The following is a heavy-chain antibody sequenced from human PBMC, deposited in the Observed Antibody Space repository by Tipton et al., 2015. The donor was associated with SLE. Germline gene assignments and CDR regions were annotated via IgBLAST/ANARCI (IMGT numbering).Heavy chain of an antibody. J-gene: IGHJ5*01. CDR3: TREKNGGWLDS. D-gene: IGHD4-23*01. CDR2: INPKSGNT. CDR1: GYTFSNYD. V-gene: IGHV1-8*01. Sequence: QLVQSGAEVKKPGASVKVSCKTSGYTFSNYDINWVRQATGQGLEWMGWINPKSGNTGYVQKFQGRVTMTTDTSISTAYMELRSLRSDDTAWIYCTREKNGGWLDSGGRGTLVTVSS.